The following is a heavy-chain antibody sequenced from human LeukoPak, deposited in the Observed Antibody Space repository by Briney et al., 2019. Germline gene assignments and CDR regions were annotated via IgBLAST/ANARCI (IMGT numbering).Heavy chain of an antibody. CDR3: ARAPANKYDSRLPEDY. CDR2: INPSDGTA. D-gene: IGHD3-22*01. J-gene: IGHJ4*02. CDR1: GYTFTGYY. V-gene: IGHV1-46*01. Sequence: APVKVCCKASGYTFTGYYIHWVRQAPGQGLEWMGIINPSDGTASYAQKFQGRVTMTRDTSTSTVYMELRSLRSEDTDVYYCARAPANKYDSRLPEDYWGQGTPVTVSS.